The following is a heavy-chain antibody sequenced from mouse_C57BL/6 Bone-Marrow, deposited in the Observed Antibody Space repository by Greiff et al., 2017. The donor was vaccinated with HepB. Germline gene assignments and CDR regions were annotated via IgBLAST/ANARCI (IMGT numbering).Heavy chain of an antibody. CDR1: GFTIKDDY. CDR3: TVDGYYLAWFAY. D-gene: IGHD2-3*01. CDR2: IDPENGDT. V-gene: IGHV14-4*01. J-gene: IGHJ3*01. Sequence: EVQLQQSGAELVRPGASVKLSCTASGFTIKDDYMHWVKQRPEQGLEWIGWIDPENGDTEYASKFQGKATITADTSSNTAYLQLSSLTSEDTAVYYCTVDGYYLAWFAYWGQGTLVTVSA.